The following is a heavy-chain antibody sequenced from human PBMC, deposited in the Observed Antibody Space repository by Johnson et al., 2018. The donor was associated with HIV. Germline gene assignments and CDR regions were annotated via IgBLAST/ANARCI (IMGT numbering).Heavy chain of an antibody. J-gene: IGHJ3*02. D-gene: IGHD2-15*01. V-gene: IGHV3-30*04. CDR1: GFTFSSYA. CDR3: AKDAYCSGGRCYGFGAFDI. Sequence: QVQLVESGGGVVQPGRSLRLSCAASGFTFSSYAMHWVRQAPAKGLEWVAVISYDGSDKDYADSVKGRLTISRDNPKNTLYLQMNSLRAEDTAVYYCAKDAYCSGGRCYGFGAFDIWGQGTMVTVSS. CDR2: ISYDGSDK.